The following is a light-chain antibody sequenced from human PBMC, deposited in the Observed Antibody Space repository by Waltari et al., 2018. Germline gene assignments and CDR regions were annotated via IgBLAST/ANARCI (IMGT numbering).Light chain of an antibody. CDR3: QQYSEWPYT. J-gene: IGKJ2*01. CDR2: GAS. V-gene: IGKV3-15*01. Sequence: EIVMTQSPATLSVSPGERATLSCRASQSISSNLAWYQHKPGQPPRLLVYGASPRATGFPARFSGSGSGTGFTLTISSLQSEDFAVYYCQQYSEWPYTFGQGTKLEIK. CDR1: QSISSN.